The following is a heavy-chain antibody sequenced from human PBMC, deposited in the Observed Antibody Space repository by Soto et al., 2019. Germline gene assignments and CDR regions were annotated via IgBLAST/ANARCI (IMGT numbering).Heavy chain of an antibody. Sequence: ASVKVSCKASGYTFTSYDINWVRQATGQGLEWMGWMNPNSGNTGYAQKFQGRVTMTRNTSISTAYMELSSLRSEDTAVYYCARGPGGSGNYFSYYYGMDVWGQGTTVTVSS. J-gene: IGHJ6*02. CDR3: ARGPGGSGNYFSYYYGMDV. CDR1: GYTFTSYD. D-gene: IGHD3-10*01. CDR2: MNPNSGNT. V-gene: IGHV1-8*01.